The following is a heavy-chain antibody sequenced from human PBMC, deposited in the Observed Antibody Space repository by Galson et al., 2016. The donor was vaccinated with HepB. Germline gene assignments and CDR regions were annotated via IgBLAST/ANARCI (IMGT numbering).Heavy chain of an antibody. CDR1: GDSISSHRVY. CDR3: ARTAACLYFDF. CDR2: IYSREHN. V-gene: IGHV4-39*02. J-gene: IGHJ4*01. D-gene: IGHD6-25*01. Sequence: LSLTCAVSGDSISSHRVYWGWIRQPPGKGLEGIGSIYSREHNFYNPSLKSRVAISVDPSKNHFSLKLSSVTAADTAVYFCARTAACLYFDFWGQGALVTVSP.